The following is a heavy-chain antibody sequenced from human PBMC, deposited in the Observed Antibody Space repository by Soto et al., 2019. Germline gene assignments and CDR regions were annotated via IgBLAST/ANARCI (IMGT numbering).Heavy chain of an antibody. CDR3: AHRNSGHATQYSNYFDY. Sequence: SGPTLVNPTQTLTLTCTFSGFSLSTSGVGVGWIRQPPGKALEWLALIYWDDDKRYSPSLKSRLTITKDTSKNQVVLTMTNMDPVDTAIYYCAHRNSGHATQYSNYFDYWGQGTLVTVSS. J-gene: IGHJ4*02. CDR1: GFSLSTSGVG. D-gene: IGHD5-12*01. V-gene: IGHV2-5*02. CDR2: IYWDDDK.